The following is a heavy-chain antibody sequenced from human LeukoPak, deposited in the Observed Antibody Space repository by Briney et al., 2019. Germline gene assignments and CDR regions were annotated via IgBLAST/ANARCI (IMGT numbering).Heavy chain of an antibody. CDR2: ISSSSTI. J-gene: IGHJ4*02. CDR1: GFTFSSYR. D-gene: IGHD6-19*01. V-gene: IGHV3-48*01. CDR3: ARDLVVSVAGFDY. Sequence: GGSLRLSCAASGFTFSSYRMNWVRQAPGKGLEWVSYISSSSTIYYADSVKGRFTISRDNAKNSLYLQMNSLRAEDTAVYYCARDLVVSVAGFDYWGQGTLVTVSS.